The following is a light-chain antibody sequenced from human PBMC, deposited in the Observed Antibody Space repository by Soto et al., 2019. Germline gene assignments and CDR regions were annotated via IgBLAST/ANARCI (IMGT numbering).Light chain of an antibody. CDR1: SSDVGGYNY. J-gene: IGLJ1*01. CDR3: SSYTSIIPYV. Sequence: QSALTQPASVSGSPGQSITISCTGTSSDVGGYNYVSWYQQPPGNAPQLMNYEVSHRPSGVYNRFSCSKSGNTASLTISVLPDEDAADYCCSSYTSIIPYVFGAGTKLTVL. V-gene: IGLV2-14*01. CDR2: EVS.